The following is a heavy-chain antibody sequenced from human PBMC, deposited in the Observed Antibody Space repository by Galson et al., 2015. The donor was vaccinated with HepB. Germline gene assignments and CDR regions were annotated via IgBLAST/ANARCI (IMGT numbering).Heavy chain of an antibody. D-gene: IGHD6-19*01. CDR2: IRSKAYGGTT. V-gene: IGHV3-49*04. J-gene: IGHJ4*02. CDR1: GFTFGDYA. CDR3: TRGSDSSGWTPPGFDY. Sequence: SLRLSCAASGFTFGDYAMSWVRQAPGKGLEWVGFIRSKAYGGTTEYAASVKGRFTISRDDSKSIAYLQMNSLKTEDTAVYYCTRGSDSSGWTPPGFDYWGQGTLVTVSS.